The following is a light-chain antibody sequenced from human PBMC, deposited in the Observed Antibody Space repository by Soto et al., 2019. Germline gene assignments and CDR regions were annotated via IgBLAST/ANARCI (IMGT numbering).Light chain of an antibody. V-gene: IGLV1-47*01. Sequence: QSVLAQPPSAYGTPGQRVTISCSGTSSSIESNYVYWYQQLPGTAPRLLIYRNNQRPSGVPDRFSGSKSRTSASLAISALRSEDEADYYCTVWDDSLRGRLFGGGTKVTVL. J-gene: IGLJ2*01. CDR1: SSSIESNY. CDR2: RNN. CDR3: TVWDDSLRGRL.